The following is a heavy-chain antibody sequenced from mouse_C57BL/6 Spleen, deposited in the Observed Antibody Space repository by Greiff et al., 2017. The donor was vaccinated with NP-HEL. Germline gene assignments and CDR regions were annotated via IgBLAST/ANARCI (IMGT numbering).Heavy chain of an antibody. Sequence: QVQLQQPGAELVLPGASVKLSCKASGYTFTSYWMHWVKQRPGQGLEWIGEIDPSDSYTNYNQKFKGKSTLTVDKSSSTADMQLSSLTSEDSAVYYCARRTAQATTMDYWGQGTSVTVSS. V-gene: IGHV1-69*01. CDR3: ARRTAQATTMDY. J-gene: IGHJ4*01. CDR2: IDPSDSYT. CDR1: GYTFTSYW. D-gene: IGHD3-2*02.